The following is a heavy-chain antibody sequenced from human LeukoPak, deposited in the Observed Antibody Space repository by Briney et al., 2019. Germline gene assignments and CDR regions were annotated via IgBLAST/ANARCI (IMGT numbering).Heavy chain of an antibody. D-gene: IGHD6-19*01. CDR2: ISYDGSNK. CDR3: ASGYSSGWYLDYFDY. CDR1: GFTFSSYA. V-gene: IGHV3-30-3*01. J-gene: IGHJ4*02. Sequence: GGSLRLSCAASGFTFSSYAMHWVRQAPGKGLEWVAVISYDGSNKYYADSVKGRFTISRDNAKNSLYLQMNSLRDEDTAVYYCASGYSSGWYLDYFDYWGQGTLVTVSS.